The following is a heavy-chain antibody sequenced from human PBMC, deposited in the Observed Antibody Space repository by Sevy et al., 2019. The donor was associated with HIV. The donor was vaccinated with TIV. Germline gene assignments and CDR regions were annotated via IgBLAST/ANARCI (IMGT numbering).Heavy chain of an antibody. CDR3: AGENAWGRGYS. V-gene: IGHV4-59*08. CDR1: GGSITSLY. J-gene: IGHJ4*02. Sequence: SETLSLTCTVSGGSITSLYWNWIRRPPGKGLEWIANIYYNGHINYNPSLKSRVTLSLDTPKNQFSLRPSSVTAADTAMYYCAGENAWGRGYSWGQGTLVTVSS. D-gene: IGHD1-26*01. CDR2: IYYNGHI.